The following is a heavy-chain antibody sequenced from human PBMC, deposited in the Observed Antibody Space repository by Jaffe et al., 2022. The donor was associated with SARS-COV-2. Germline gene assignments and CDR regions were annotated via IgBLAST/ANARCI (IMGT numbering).Heavy chain of an antibody. CDR3: ARYVSLDY. V-gene: IGHV3-66*02. CDR1: GFSVSNTY. Sequence: EVQLVESGGGLVQPGGSLRLSCTVSGFSVSNTYMAWVRQAPGKGLEWVSTLYSGGGTYYADSVKGRFTISRDNSKNTLFLQMHSLRAEDTAVYYCARYVSLDYWGQGTLVSVSS. CDR2: LYSGGGT. J-gene: IGHJ4*02. D-gene: IGHD2-8*01.